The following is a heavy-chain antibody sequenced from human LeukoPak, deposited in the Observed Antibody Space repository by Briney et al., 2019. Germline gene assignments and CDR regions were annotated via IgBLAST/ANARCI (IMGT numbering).Heavy chain of an antibody. Sequence: SETLSLTCVVYGVSFIDYYWTWIRQPPGKGLEWIGEINHSGSTSYNPSLRSRLTISVDTSKNQFSLNMRSVTAADTAVYSWSASAPTDS. CDR1: GVSFIDYY. V-gene: IGHV4-34*01. CDR3: SASAPTDS. J-gene: IGHJ5*01. D-gene: IGHD3-3*01. CDR2: INHSGST.